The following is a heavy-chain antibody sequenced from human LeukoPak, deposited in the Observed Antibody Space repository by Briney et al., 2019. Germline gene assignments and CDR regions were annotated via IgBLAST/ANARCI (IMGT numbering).Heavy chain of an antibody. Sequence: PSETLSLTCAVYGGSFSGYYWSWIRQPPGKGLEWIGEINHSGSTNYNPSLKSRDTISVDTSKNQFSLKLSSVTAADTAVYYCARMVAATVSVDYWGQGTLVTVSS. V-gene: IGHV4-34*01. CDR2: INHSGST. J-gene: IGHJ4*02. CDR1: GGSFSGYY. D-gene: IGHD2-15*01. CDR3: ARMVAATVSVDY.